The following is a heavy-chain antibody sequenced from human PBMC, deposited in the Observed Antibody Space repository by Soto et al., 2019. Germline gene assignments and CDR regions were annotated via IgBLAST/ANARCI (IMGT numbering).Heavy chain of an antibody. CDR3: ARARNDYGAWYDFDY. CDR2: ISPGSSNI. D-gene: IGHD4-17*01. Sequence: EVQLVESGGGLVKPGGSLRLSCAVSGFTFHTYSMNWVRQAPGKGLEWVSSISPGSSNIYYAQSVEGRFTISRDNAKNSLSLQMNSLRAEDTAVYYCARARNDYGAWYDFDYWGQGTLVTVSS. J-gene: IGHJ4*02. V-gene: IGHV3-21*01. CDR1: GFTFHTYS.